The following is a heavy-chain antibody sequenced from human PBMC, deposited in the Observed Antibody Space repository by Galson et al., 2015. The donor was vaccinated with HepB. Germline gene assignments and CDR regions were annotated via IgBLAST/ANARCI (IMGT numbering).Heavy chain of an antibody. Sequence: SVKVSCKASGYTFTGYYMNWVRQARGQGLEWLGRINPNSGGTNYAQKLQGRVTMTRDTSISTAYLDLSSLRSDDTAVYYCARDTSYGDRSLYYWGQGTLVTVSS. D-gene: IGHD4-17*01. V-gene: IGHV1-2*06. J-gene: IGHJ4*02. CDR3: ARDTSYGDRSLYY. CDR1: GYTFTGYY. CDR2: INPNSGGT.